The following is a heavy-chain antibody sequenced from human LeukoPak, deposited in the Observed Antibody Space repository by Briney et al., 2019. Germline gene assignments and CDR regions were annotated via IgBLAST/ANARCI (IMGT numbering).Heavy chain of an antibody. D-gene: IGHD3-10*01. CDR3: ARHWRPKGITMIRGVRPYYYMDV. J-gene: IGHJ6*03. CDR1: GYDFITYW. V-gene: IGHV5-51*01. Sequence: GESLQISCKGSGYDFITYWIGWVGQMPGKKLEGMGSIDPGDSDTRYSPSFQGQVIISADKSISTAYLQWSSLKASDTAMYYCARHWRPKGITMIRGVRPYYYMDVWGKGTTVTVSS. CDR2: IDPGDSDT.